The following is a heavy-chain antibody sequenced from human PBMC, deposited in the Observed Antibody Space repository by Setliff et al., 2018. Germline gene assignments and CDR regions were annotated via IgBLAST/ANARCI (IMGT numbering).Heavy chain of an antibody. D-gene: IGHD3-3*01. Sequence: SETLSLTCAVYGGSFSGYYWSWIRQPPGKGLEWIGGIKHSGSTNYNPSLKSRVTISVDTSKSQFSLKLSSVTAADTAVYYCARGPWYYNFWSGYTRDYFDYWGQGTLVTVSS. CDR1: GGSFSGYY. V-gene: IGHV4-34*01. CDR3: ARGPWYYNFWSGYTRDYFDY. CDR2: IKHSGST. J-gene: IGHJ4*02.